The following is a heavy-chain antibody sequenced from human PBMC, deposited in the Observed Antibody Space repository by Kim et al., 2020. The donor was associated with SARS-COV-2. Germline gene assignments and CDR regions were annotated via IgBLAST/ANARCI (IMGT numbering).Heavy chain of an antibody. CDR3: ARQGGRYCSSTSCYSFDY. CDR1: GGSISSSSYY. J-gene: IGHJ4*02. V-gene: IGHV4-39*01. CDR2: IYYSGST. Sequence: SETLSLTCTVSGGSISSSSYYWGWIRQPPGKGLEWIGSIYYSGSTYYNPPLESRVTISVETSKNQFSLKLSSVTAADTAVYYCARQGGRYCSSTSCYSFDYCGQGTLVTVSS. D-gene: IGHD2-2*02.